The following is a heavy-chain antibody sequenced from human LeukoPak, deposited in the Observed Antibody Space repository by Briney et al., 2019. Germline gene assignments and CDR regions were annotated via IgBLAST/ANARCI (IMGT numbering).Heavy chain of an antibody. D-gene: IGHD4-17*01. CDR1: GFTFSSYE. J-gene: IGHJ5*02. Sequence: GGSLRLSCAASGFTFSSYEMNWVRQAPGKGLEWVSYISSSGSTIYYADSVKGRFTISRDNAKNSLYLQMNSLRAEDTAVYYCARWALKGDYVYNWFDPWGQGTLVTVSS. CDR3: ARWALKGDYVYNWFDP. CDR2: ISSSGSTI. V-gene: IGHV3-48*03.